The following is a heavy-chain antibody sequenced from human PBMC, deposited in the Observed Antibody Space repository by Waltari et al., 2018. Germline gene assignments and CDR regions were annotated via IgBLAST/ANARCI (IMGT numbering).Heavy chain of an antibody. D-gene: IGHD6-6*01. V-gene: IGHV3-23*01. Sequence: EVQLLESGGGLVQPGGSLRLSCAASGFTFSSYAMSGVRQAPGKGLEWVSDISGSGGSTYYAASVNGRFTISGDNSKNTLYLQMNSLRAEDTAVYYCAKDIAARPYGMDVWGQGTTVTVSS. CDR2: ISGSGGST. J-gene: IGHJ6*02. CDR1: GFTFSSYA. CDR3: AKDIAARPYGMDV.